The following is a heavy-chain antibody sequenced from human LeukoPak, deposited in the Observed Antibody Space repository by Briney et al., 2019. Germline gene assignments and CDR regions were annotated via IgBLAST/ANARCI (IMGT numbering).Heavy chain of an antibody. CDR2: IYYSGST. J-gene: IGHJ6*03. Sequence: SETLSLTCTVSGGSISSSSYYWGWIRQPPGKGLEWIGSIYYSGSTYHNPSLKSRVTISVDTSKNQFSLKLSSVTAADTAVYYCARDPYSGSYGAYYYYYMDVWGKGTTVTISS. V-gene: IGHV4-39*02. D-gene: IGHD1-26*01. CDR3: ARDPYSGSYGAYYYYYMDV. CDR1: GGSISSSSYY.